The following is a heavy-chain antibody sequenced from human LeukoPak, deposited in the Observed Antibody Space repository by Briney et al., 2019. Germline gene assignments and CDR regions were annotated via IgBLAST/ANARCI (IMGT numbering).Heavy chain of an antibody. CDR2: IYYTGST. J-gene: IGHJ1*01. Sequence: EALSLTCTVSGGSISSYYWSWIRQPPGKGLEWIGYIYYTGSTNYNPSLKSRVTISLDTSKTQFSLKLSSVTAADTAVYYCARHDSAGYSYFQYWGQGTLVTVSS. D-gene: IGHD3-22*01. V-gene: IGHV4-59*08. CDR3: ARHDSAGYSYFQY. CDR1: GGSISSYY.